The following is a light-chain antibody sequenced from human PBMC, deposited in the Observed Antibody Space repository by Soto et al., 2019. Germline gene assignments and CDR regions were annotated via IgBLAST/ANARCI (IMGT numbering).Light chain of an antibody. V-gene: IGKV3-20*01. J-gene: IGKJ5*01. CDR1: RSLDSGQ. CDR3: QQYGGSPRT. CDR2: DAF. Sequence: EIVLTQSPGTLSLSPGESATLSCRASRSLDSGQLAWYQQKVGRAPRLLIHDAFIRATGIPDRFSGSGSGTDFTLTIARLEPEDFAVYYCQQYGGSPRTFGQVTRLETK.